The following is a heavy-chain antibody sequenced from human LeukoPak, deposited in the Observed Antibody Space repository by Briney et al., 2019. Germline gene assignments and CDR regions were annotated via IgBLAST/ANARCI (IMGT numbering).Heavy chain of an antibody. Sequence: GGSLRLSCAASGFTLSNYWMDWVRQAPGKGLVWVSRINTDGTTTSYADSVKGRFTISRDNAKNTVYLQMNSLRAEDTAVYYCARGGSSGYYVYWGQGTLVTVSS. J-gene: IGHJ4*02. CDR1: GFTLSNYW. D-gene: IGHD3-22*01. CDR2: INTDGTTT. CDR3: ARGGSSGYYVY. V-gene: IGHV3-74*01.